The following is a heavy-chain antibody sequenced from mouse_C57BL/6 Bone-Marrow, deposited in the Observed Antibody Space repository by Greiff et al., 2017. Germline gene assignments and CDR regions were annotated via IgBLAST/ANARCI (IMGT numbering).Heavy chain of an antibody. V-gene: IGHV1-64*01. J-gene: IGHJ2*01. CDR2: IHPNSGST. CDR3: ARGPYDYCPFNY. Sequence: QVQLQQPGAELVKPGASVKLSCKASGYTFTSYWMHWVKQRPGQGLEWIGMIHPNSGSTNYNEKFKSKGTLTVDKSSSTAYMQHSSLTSDDSGVYYCARGPYDYCPFNYRGQGTTLPVS. CDR1: GYTFTSYW. D-gene: IGHD1-1*01.